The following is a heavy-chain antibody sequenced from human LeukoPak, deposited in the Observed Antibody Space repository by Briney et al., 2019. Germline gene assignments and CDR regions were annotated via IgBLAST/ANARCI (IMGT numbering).Heavy chain of an antibody. CDR3: ARGSPPRRNYDSRGYYSYYFDY. Sequence: ASVKVSCKVSGYTLTELSMHWVRQAPGKGLEWMGGFDPEDGETIHAQKFQGRVTMTEDTSTDTAYMELSSLRSDDTAVYYCARGSPPRRNYDSRGYYSYYFDYWGRGTLVTVSS. CDR2: FDPEDGET. V-gene: IGHV1-24*01. CDR1: GYTLTELS. D-gene: IGHD3-22*01. J-gene: IGHJ4*02.